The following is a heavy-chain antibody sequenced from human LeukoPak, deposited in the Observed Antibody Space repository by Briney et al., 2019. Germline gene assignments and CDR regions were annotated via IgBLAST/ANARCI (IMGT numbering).Heavy chain of an antibody. CDR1: GGTFSSYA. CDR2: IIPIFGTA. D-gene: IGHD3-3*01. J-gene: IGHJ1*01. V-gene: IGHV1-69*01. Sequence: GSSVKVSCKASGGTFSSYAISWVRQAPGQGLGWMGGIIPIFGTANYAQKFQGRVTITADESTSTAYMELSSLRSEDTAVYYCASRAYDFWSGYSAEYFQHWGQGTLVTVSS. CDR3: ASRAYDFWSGYSAEYFQH.